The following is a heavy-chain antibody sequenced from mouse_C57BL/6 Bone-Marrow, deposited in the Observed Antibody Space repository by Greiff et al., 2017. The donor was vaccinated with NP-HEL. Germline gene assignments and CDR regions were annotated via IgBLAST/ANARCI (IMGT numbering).Heavy chain of an antibody. Sequence: EVQRVESGGGLVQPGGSLKLSCAASGFTFSDYGMAWVRQAPRKGPEWVAFLSNLAYSIYYADTVTGRFTISRENAKNTLYLEMSSLRSEDTAMYYCARGYYGSLDYWGQGTSVTVSS. CDR2: LSNLAYSI. J-gene: IGHJ4*01. CDR1: GFTFSDYG. V-gene: IGHV5-15*01. D-gene: IGHD1-1*01. CDR3: ARGYYGSLDY.